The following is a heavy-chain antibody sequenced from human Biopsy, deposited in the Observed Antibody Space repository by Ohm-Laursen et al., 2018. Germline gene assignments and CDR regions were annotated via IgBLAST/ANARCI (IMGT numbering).Heavy chain of an antibody. CDR2: ASATGAAT. CDR3: ARQFASGRFYFDY. V-gene: IGHV3-23*01. CDR1: GLTFRSYA. J-gene: IGHJ4*02. Sequence: SLRLSCTASGLTFRSYAMAWVRRAPGKGLEWVSTASATGAATYYADSVKGRFIISRDNSKNTLYLQMDILRADDSAIYYCARQFASGRFYFDYWGQGTRVTVSS. D-gene: IGHD3-10*01.